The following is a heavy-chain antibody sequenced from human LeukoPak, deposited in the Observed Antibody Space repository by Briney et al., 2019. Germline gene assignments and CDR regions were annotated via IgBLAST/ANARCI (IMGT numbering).Heavy chain of an antibody. D-gene: IGHD4-11*01. J-gene: IGHJ6*02. CDR2: ISYDGSKK. CDR3: AKSTGREIYYFYNGMDV. V-gene: IGHV3-30-3*02. CDR1: GFTFSSYA. Sequence: PGGSLRLSCAASGFTFSSYAMHWVRQAPGRGLEWVTVISYDGSKKYYADSVRGRFSISRDNSKNTVYVQMSGLRAEDTAVYYCAKSTGREIYYFYNGMDVWGQGTTVIVSS.